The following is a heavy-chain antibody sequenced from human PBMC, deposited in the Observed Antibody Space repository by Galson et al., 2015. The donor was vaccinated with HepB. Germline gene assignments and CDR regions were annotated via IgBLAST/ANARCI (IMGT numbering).Heavy chain of an antibody. J-gene: IGHJ3*02. CDR3: ANDKLSIAARGRYDAFDI. Sequence: SLRLSCAASGFTFSDYYVSWIRQAPGKGLEWVSYISSSGSTIYYADSVKGRFTISRDNAKNSLYLQMNSLRAEDTAVYYCANDKLSIAARGRYDAFDIWGQGTMVTVSS. CDR2: ISSSGSTI. CDR1: GFTFSDYY. V-gene: IGHV3-11*01. D-gene: IGHD6-6*01.